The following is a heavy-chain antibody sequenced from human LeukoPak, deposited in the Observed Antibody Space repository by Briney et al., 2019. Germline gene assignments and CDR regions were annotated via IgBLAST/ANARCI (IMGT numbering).Heavy chain of an antibody. CDR1: GFTFSSDY. V-gene: IGHV3-74*01. CDR3: ARDHSPGWFDP. Sequence: GGSLRLSCAASGFTFSSDYMHWVRQAPGKGLEWVSRISGDGINTAYADSVKGRFTISRDNAKNTVYLQMNSLRAEDTALYFCARDHSPGWFDPWGQGALVTVSS. J-gene: IGHJ5*02. CDR2: ISGDGINT.